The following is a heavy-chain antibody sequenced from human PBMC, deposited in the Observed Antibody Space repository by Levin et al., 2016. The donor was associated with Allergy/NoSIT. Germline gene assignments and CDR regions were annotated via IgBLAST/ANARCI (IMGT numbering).Heavy chain of an antibody. CDR3: ATHQKYSSSWYVLDY. CDR2: INPNSGGT. D-gene: IGHD6-13*01. CDR1: GYTFTGYY. J-gene: IGHJ4*02. Sequence: PSVKVSCKASGYTFTGYYMHWVRQAPGQGLEWMGWINPNSGGTNYAQKFQGRVTMTRDTSISTAYMELSRLRSDDTAVYYCATHQKYSSSWYVLDYWGQGTLVTVSS. V-gene: IGHV1-2*02.